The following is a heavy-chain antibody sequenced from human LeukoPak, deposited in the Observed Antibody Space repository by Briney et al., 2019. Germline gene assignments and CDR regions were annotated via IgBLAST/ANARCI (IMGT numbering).Heavy chain of an antibody. D-gene: IGHD2/OR15-2a*01. CDR2: ISSSGSYI. V-gene: IGHV3-21*01. CDR3: ARISVVTTFRSPKYYFDY. Sequence: GGSLRLSCAASGFTFSSYSMSWVRQTPGKGLEWVSSISSSGSYIYYADSVKGRFTISRDNAKNSLYLQMNSLRAEDTAVYYCARISVVTTFRSPKYYFDYWGRGTLVTVSS. J-gene: IGHJ4*02. CDR1: GFTFSSYS.